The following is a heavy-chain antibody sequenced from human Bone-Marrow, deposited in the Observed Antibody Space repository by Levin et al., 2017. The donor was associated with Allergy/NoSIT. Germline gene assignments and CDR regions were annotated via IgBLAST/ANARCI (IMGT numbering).Heavy chain of an antibody. CDR3: ARMGGGGYCSSINSNWFDP. J-gene: IGHJ5*02. Sequence: SGPTLVKPTQTLTLTCTFSGFSLSTSTMCVSWIRPPPGKALEWLALLDWDDDKHYSTSLKTRLTISKDTSKNQVVLTMTNMDPVDTATYYCARMGGGGYCSSINSNWFDPWGQGTLVTVSS. V-gene: IGHV2-70*01. CDR2: LDWDDDK. D-gene: IGHD2-2*01. CDR1: GFSLSTSTMC.